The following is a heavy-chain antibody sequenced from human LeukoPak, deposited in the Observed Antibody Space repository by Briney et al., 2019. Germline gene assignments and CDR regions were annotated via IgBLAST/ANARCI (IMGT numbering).Heavy chain of an antibody. CDR1: GGSFSGYY. Sequence: PSETLSLTCAVYGGSFSGYYWSWIRQPPGKGLEWIGEINHSGSTNYNPSLKSRVTISVDTSKNQFSLKLGSVTAADAAVYYCAISTYYYDSSGYSEHPFDYWGQGTLVTVSS. V-gene: IGHV4-34*01. CDR2: INHSGST. D-gene: IGHD3-22*01. CDR3: AISTYYYDSSGYSEHPFDY. J-gene: IGHJ4*02.